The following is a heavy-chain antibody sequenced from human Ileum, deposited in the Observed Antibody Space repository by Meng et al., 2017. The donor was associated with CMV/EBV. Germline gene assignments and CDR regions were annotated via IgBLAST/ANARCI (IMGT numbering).Heavy chain of an antibody. CDR1: GFAVSVHW. CDR3: ARGPGD. V-gene: IGHV3-74*01. Sequence: LVGSGGDLVLSGASLGLSCVASGFAVSVHWMHWVRQVPGKGLMWLARIDSYACDTFYADSLKGQFTISRDNARNTLYLHMNSLRAEDTAVYYCARGPGDLGQGTLVTVSS. J-gene: IGHJ1*01. CDR2: IDSYACDT. D-gene: IGHD4-17*01.